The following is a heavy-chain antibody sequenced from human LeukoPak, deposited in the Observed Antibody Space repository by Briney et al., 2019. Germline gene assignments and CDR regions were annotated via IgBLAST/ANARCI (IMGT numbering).Heavy chain of an antibody. V-gene: IGHV1-2*02. CDR2: INPNGGGT. D-gene: IGHD6-13*01. J-gene: IGHJ4*02. CDR3: ARDPSSSWFLLV. Sequence: ASVKVSCKASGYTFTGYYMHWVRQAPGQGLEWMGWINPNGGGTNYAQKFQGRVTMTRDTSISTAYMELSRLRSDGTAVYYCARDPSSSWFLLVWGQGTLVTVSS. CDR1: GYTFTGYY.